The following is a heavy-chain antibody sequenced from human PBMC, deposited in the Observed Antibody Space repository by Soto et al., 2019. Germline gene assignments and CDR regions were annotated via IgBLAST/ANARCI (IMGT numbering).Heavy chain of an antibody. Sequence: SVKVSCKASGGTFSSYAISWVRQAPGQGLEWMGGFIPIFGTANYAQKFQGRVTITADESTSTAYMELSSLRSEDTAVYYCARALGRDGYNSNFDYWDQGTLVTVSS. J-gene: IGHJ4*02. CDR2: FIPIFGTA. D-gene: IGHD5-12*01. CDR3: ARALGRDGYNSNFDY. V-gene: IGHV1-69*13. CDR1: GGTFSSYA.